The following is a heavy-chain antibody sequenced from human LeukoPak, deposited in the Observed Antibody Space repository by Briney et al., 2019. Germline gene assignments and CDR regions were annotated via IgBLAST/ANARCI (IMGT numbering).Heavy chain of an antibody. CDR1: GYTFANFY. CDR2: IHPSDPYV. J-gene: IGHJ6*02. CDR3: ARHKEGYCTGGDCYSDFFDYGLDV. Sequence: GESLKISCQTSGYTFANFYVTWVRHMPGKGLEWMGRIHPSDPYVNYNPSIQGHVTISSDTSINTVYLHWRSLKASDIATYFCARHKEGYCTGGDCYSDFFDYGLDVWGQGTTVAVSS. D-gene: IGHD2-15*01. V-gene: IGHV5-10-1*01.